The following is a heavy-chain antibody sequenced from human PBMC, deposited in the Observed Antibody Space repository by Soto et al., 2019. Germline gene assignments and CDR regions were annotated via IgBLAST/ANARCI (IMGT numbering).Heavy chain of an antibody. J-gene: IGHJ6*02. CDR3: GAGGFGDWAMDV. D-gene: IGHD3-10*01. V-gene: IGHV1-69*02. CDR2: IIPILGIA. Sequence: QVQLVQSGAEVKKPGSSVKVSCKASGGTFSSYTISWVRQAPGQGLEWMGRIIPILGIANYAQKFQGRVPITAEKCPSTAHMELSIRRAEDRSGYYCGAGGFGDWAMDVWGQGTTVTVSS. CDR1: GGTFSSYT.